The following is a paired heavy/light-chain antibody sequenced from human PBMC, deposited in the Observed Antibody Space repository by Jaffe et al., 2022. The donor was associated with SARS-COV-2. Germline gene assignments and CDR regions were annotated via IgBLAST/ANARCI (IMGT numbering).Heavy chain of an antibody. CDR3: ARGWPRDIVVVPAANEFGWFDP. J-gene: IGHJ5*02. CDR1: GGSISSGDYY. Sequence: QVQLQESGPGLVKPSQTLSLTCTVSGGSISSGDYYWSWIRQPPGKGLEWIGYIYYSGSTYYNPSLKSRVTISVDTSKNQFSLKLSSVTAADTAVYYCARGWPRDIVVVPAANEFGWFDPWGQGTLVTVSS. CDR2: IYYSGST. D-gene: IGHD2-2*01. V-gene: IGHV4-30-4*01.
Light chain of an antibody. CDR1: QSVSSN. CDR2: GAS. CDR3: QQYNNWPPNT. J-gene: IGKJ2*01. V-gene: IGKV3-15*01. Sequence: EIVMTQSPATLSVSPGERATLSCRASQSVSSNLAWYQQKPGQAPRLLIYGASTRATGIPARFSGSGSGTEFTLTISSLQSEDFAVYYCQQYNNWPPNTFGQGTKLEIK.